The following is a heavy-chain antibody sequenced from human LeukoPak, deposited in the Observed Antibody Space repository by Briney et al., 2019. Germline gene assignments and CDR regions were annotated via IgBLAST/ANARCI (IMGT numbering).Heavy chain of an antibody. CDR3: ARWDDSYGYDY. Sequence: ASVKVSCKASGYTFTSYYMHWVRQAPGQGLEWMGIINPSGGSTSYAQKFQGRVTMTRDTSTSTVYMELSRLRSDDTAVYYCARWDDSYGYDYWGQGTLVTVSS. J-gene: IGHJ4*02. CDR2: INPSGGST. V-gene: IGHV1-46*01. CDR1: GYTFTSYY. D-gene: IGHD5-18*01.